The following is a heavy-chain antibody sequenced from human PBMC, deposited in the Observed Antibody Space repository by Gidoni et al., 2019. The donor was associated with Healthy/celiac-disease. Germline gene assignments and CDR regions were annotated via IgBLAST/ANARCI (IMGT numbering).Heavy chain of an antibody. Sequence: EVQLVESGGGLVQPGRSLRLSCTASGFTFGDYAMSWVRQAPGKGLEWVGFIRSKAYGGTTEYAASVKGRFTISRDDSKSIAYLQMNSLKTEDTAVYYCTSEFDYGDDVSSAFDIWGQGTMVTVSS. CDR1: GFTFGDYA. CDR3: TSEFDYGDDVSSAFDI. CDR2: IRSKAYGGTT. D-gene: IGHD4-17*01. V-gene: IGHV3-49*04. J-gene: IGHJ3*02.